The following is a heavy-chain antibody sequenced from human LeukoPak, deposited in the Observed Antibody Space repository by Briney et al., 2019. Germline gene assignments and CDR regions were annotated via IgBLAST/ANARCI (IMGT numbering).Heavy chain of an antibody. D-gene: IGHD2-21*02. J-gene: IGHJ4*02. CDR1: GGTFSSYA. CDR3: ARGFRWGDYCFDY. CDR2: IIPIFGTA. V-gene: IGHV1-69*13. Sequence: SVKVSRKASGGTFSSYAISWVRQAPGQGLEWMGGIIPIFGTANYAQKFQGRVTITADESTSTAYMELSSLRSEDTAVYYCARGFRWGDYCFDYWGQGTLVTVSS.